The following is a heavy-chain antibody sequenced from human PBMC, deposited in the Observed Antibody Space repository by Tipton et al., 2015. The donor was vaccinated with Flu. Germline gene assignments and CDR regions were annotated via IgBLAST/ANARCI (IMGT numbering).Heavy chain of an antibody. D-gene: IGHD2-15*01. CDR2: IYYSGST. J-gene: IGHJ4*02. CDR3: ARVGGYCSGGSCYPYLDY. Sequence: TLSLTCTVSGGSISSYYWSWIRQPPGKGLEWIGYIYYSGSTNYNPSLKSRVTISVDTSKNQFSLKLSSVTAADTAVYYCARVGGYCSGGSCYPYLDYWGQGTLVTVSS. CDR1: GGSISSYY. V-gene: IGHV4-59*01.